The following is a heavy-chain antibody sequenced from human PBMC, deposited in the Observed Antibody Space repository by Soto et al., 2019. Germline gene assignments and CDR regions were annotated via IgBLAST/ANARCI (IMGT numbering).Heavy chain of an antibody. CDR1: FASISSYY. Sequence: PSATLSLTCTVSFASISSYYWSWIRQSPGKGLELIGHIYNSGGTNYNPSLKSRVIMSVDTSKNQISLQLSSVTAADTAVYYCARDYSYDSRGHPGAYYYGMDVWGQGTTVTVSS. J-gene: IGHJ6*02. V-gene: IGHV4-59*01. CDR3: ARDYSYDSRGHPGAYYYGMDV. CDR2: IYNSGGT. D-gene: IGHD3-22*01.